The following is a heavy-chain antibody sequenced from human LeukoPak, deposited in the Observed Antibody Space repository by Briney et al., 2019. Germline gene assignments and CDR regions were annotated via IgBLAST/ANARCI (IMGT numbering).Heavy chain of an antibody. V-gene: IGHV1-2*02. D-gene: IGHD2-2*01. CDR2: ISPNSGGT. Sequence: ASVKVSCKASGYTFTGYYMHWVRQAPGQGLEWMGWISPNSGGTNYAQKFQGRVTMTRDTSISTAYMELSRLRSDDTAVYYCARVSSYCSSTSCPTLYYFDYWGQGTLVTVSS. CDR3: ARVSSYCSSTSCPTLYYFDY. J-gene: IGHJ4*02. CDR1: GYTFTGYY.